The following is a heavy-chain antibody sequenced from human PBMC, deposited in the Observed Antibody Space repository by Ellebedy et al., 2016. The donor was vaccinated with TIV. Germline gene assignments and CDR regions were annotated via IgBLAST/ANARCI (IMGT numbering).Heavy chain of an antibody. V-gene: IGHV3-11*01. Sequence: GESLKISXAASGFSFSDYYMNWVRQVPGKRLEWISYFSGRGGIISYADSVKGRFTISRDNAQDTLFLHMSSLRAEDSAVYYCARGSYYFDSWGQGTLVTVFS. CDR3: ARGSYYFDS. J-gene: IGHJ4*02. CDR2: FSGRGGII. CDR1: GFSFSDYY.